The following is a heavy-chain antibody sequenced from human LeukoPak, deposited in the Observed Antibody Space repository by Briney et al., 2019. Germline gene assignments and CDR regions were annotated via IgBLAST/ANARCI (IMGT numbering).Heavy chain of an antibody. CDR3: ARTEAFDC. Sequence: SETLSLTCTVSGGSISSYYWSWIRQPPGKGLEWIGYIYYSGSTNYNPSLKSRVTISVDTSKNQFSLKLSSVTAADTAVYYCARTEAFDCWGQGTLVTVSS. CDR2: IYYSGST. J-gene: IGHJ4*02. V-gene: IGHV4-59*01. CDR1: GGSISSYY.